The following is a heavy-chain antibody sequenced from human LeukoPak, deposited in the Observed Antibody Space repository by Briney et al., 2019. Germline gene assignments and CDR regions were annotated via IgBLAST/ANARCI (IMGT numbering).Heavy chain of an antibody. D-gene: IGHD3-9*01. Sequence: ASVKVSCKASGYTFTSYGISWVRQAPGQGLEWMGWISAYNGNTNYAQKLQGRVTMTTDTSTGTAYMELRSLRSDDTAVYYCARDLEDYDTLTGYYYWGQGTLVTVSS. V-gene: IGHV1-18*04. CDR2: ISAYNGNT. CDR1: GYTFTSYG. J-gene: IGHJ4*02. CDR3: ARDLEDYDTLTGYYY.